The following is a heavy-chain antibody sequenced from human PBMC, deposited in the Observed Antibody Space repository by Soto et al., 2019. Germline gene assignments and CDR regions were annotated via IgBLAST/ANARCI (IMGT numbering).Heavy chain of an antibody. CDR3: AREANYVNWFDP. J-gene: IGHJ5*02. V-gene: IGHV3-48*01. Sequence: PGGSLRLSCVASGFTFSSYNMNWVRQAPGKGLEWVSAISGSGGTTYYADSVKGRFTISRDNAKNSLYLQMNSLRAEDTAVYYCAREANYVNWFDPWGQGTLVTVSS. CDR2: ISGSGGTT. CDR1: GFTFSSYN. D-gene: IGHD4-4*01.